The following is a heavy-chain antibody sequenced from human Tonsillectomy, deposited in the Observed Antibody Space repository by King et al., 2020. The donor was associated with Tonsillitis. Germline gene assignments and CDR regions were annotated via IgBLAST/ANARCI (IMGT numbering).Heavy chain of an antibody. Sequence: QVQLVESGGGVVQPGRSLRLSCAASGFTFTYYSMHWVRQAPGKGLEWVAVVSNDGSDKNYADSVKGRFTISRDNSKNTLYLQMNSLRAEDTAVYYCAKDDNEHGMDVWGQGTTVTVSS. V-gene: IGHV3-30*18. CDR3: AKDDNEHGMDV. CDR1: GFTFTYYS. CDR2: VSNDGSDK. D-gene: IGHD5-24*01. J-gene: IGHJ6*02.